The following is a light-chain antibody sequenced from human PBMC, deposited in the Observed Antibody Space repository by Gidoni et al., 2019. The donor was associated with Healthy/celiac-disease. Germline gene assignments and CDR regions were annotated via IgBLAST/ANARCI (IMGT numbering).Light chain of an antibody. CDR3: QQYNSYPYT. CDR1: QSISSW. CDR2: KSS. Sequence: DIQMTQSPSTLSASVGDRVTITCRASQSISSWLAWYQQKPGKAPKLLIYKSSSLESGVPSRFSGSGSGTEFTLTISSLQPDDFATYYCQQYNSYPYTFGQGTKLEIK. J-gene: IGKJ2*01. V-gene: IGKV1-5*03.